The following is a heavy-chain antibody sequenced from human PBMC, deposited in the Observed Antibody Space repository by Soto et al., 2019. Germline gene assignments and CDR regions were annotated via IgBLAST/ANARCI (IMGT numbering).Heavy chain of an antibody. CDR3: ARDPSTTGYYGLDV. V-gene: IGHV3-53*01. CDR1: GFTVKNYQ. J-gene: IGHJ6*02. Sequence: VGSLRLSCAASGFTVKNYQMNWVRQAPGKGLEWVSVIYSGGVTYYPDSVKGRFTTIRDTSKNTVYLQMNSLRADDTAMYYCARDPSTTGYYGLDVWGQGTTVTVSS. CDR2: IYSGGVT.